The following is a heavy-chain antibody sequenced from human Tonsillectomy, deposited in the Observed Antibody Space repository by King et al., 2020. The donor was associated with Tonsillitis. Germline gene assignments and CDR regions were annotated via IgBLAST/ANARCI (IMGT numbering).Heavy chain of an antibody. CDR3: ARVGLYCSGGSCGLDN. CDR1: GFTFGSYS. J-gene: IGHJ4*02. CDR2: ISSRSSYL. Sequence: VQLVESGGGLVKPGGSLRLSCTASGFTFGSYSMTWVRQAPGKGLQWVSSISSRSSYLYSADSVKGRFTISRDNAKDSLYLQMNSLRAEDTARYYCARVGLYCSGGSCGLDNWGPGTLVTVS. D-gene: IGHD2-15*01. V-gene: IGHV3-21*06.